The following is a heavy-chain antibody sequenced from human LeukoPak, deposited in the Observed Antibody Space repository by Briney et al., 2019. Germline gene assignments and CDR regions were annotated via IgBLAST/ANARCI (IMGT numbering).Heavy chain of an antibody. CDR1: GDSVISFY. V-gene: IGHV4-4*07. CDR2: IYSKGTT. CDR3: ARLRYTGTSQYYFES. Sequence: SETLSLTCAVSGDSVISFYWSWVRQSAGKGLEWIGRIYSKGTTKYNLSLKSRVTISLDQSKNQFSLYLSSVTAADTAVYYCARLRYTGTSQYYFESWGQGFLVTVSS. D-gene: IGHD1-26*01. J-gene: IGHJ4*02.